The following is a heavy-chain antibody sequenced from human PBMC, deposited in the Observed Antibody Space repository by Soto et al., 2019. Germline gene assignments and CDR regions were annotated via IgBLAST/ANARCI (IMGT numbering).Heavy chain of an antibody. D-gene: IGHD1-26*01. CDR1: GFTFSSYS. J-gene: IGHJ4*02. CDR2: ISSSSSYI. CDR3: ARVVRDGREGEPTVSYFDY. Sequence: PGGSLRLSCAASGFTFSSYSMNWVRQAPGEGLEWVSSISSSSSYIYYADSVKGRFTISRDNAKNSLYLQMNSLRAEDTAVYYCARVVRDGREGEPTVSYFDYWGQGTLVTVSS. V-gene: IGHV3-21*01.